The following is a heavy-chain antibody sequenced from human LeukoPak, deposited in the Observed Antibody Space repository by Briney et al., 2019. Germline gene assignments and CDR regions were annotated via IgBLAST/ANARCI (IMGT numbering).Heavy chain of an antibody. CDR2: IYTSEST. CDR3: ARRGYSGYWYYFDY. J-gene: IGHJ4*02. CDR1: GGSLSSYY. V-gene: IGHV4-4*09. D-gene: IGHD5-12*01. Sequence: SETLSLTRTVSGGSLSSYYWSWVRQPPGKGLEWSGYIYTSESTNNNPSLKSRVTISVDTSKNQFSLKLSSVTAADTAVYYCARRGYSGYWYYFDYWGQGTLVTVSS.